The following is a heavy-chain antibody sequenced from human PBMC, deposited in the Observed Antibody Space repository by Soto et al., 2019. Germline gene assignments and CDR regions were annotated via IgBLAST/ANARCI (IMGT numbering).Heavy chain of an antibody. J-gene: IGHJ4*02. D-gene: IGHD2-15*01. CDR1: GFTFSGSS. CDR3: TSHAPEDMIRK. CDR2: IRNKANSYAT. V-gene: IGHV3-73*02. Sequence: EVQLVESGGGLVQPGGSLKLSCVASGFTFSGSSMHWVRQASGKGLEWVGRIRNKANSYATAYAASGKGRFTISRDDSNKTAYLQMNSLKTEDTAVYYCTSHAPEDMIRKWGQGTLVTVSS.